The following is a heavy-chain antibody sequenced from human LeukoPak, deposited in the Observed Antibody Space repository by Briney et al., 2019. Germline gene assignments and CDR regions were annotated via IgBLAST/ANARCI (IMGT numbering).Heavy chain of an antibody. V-gene: IGHV3-7*02. CDR1: GFTFSGYW. J-gene: IGHJ3*02. CDR2: IKQDGSEK. Sequence: GGSLRLSCAASGFTFSGYWMNWVSQAPGKGLEWVANIKQDGSEKYYVHSVKGRFTISRDNAKNSLYLQMNRLRAEDTAVYYFARPGRADAFYICGQGTMVTVSS. CDR3: ARPGRADAFYI.